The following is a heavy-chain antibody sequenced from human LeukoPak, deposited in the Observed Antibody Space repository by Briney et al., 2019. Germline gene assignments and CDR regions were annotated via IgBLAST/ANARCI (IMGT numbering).Heavy chain of an antibody. CDR2: INHSGST. CDR1: GGSFSGYY. D-gene: IGHD3-22*01. CDR3: ARGHFAYYYDSSGYPTIYYYYYGMDV. V-gene: IGHV4-34*01. J-gene: IGHJ6*02. Sequence: SETLSLTCAVYGGSFSGYYWSWIRQPPGKGLEWIGEINHSGSTNYNPSLKSRVTISVDTSKNQFSLKLSSVTAADTAVYYCARGHFAYYYDSSGYPTIYYYYYGMDVWGQGTTVTVSS.